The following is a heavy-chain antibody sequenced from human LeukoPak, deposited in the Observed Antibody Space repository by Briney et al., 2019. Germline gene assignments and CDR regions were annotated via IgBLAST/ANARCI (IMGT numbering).Heavy chain of an antibody. Sequence: GGSLRLSCAASGLTFSSYAMHWVRQAPGKGLEWVAVISYDGSNKYYADSVKGRFTISRDNSKNTLYLQMNSLRAEDTAVYYCARVRWWQQLDPLDYWGQGTLVTVSS. D-gene: IGHD6-13*01. CDR2: ISYDGSNK. V-gene: IGHV3-30-3*01. J-gene: IGHJ4*02. CDR3: ARVRWWQQLDPLDY. CDR1: GLTFSSYA.